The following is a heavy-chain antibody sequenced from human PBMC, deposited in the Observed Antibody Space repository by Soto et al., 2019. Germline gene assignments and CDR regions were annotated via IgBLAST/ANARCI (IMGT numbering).Heavy chain of an antibody. V-gene: IGHV4-31*03. CDR1: GAALNSGNYY. CDR2: IYVTGAV. J-gene: IGHJ5*02. D-gene: IGHD2-21*01. CDR3: ARLRIATNNSKWFGL. Sequence: SETLSLTCSVSGAALNSGNYYWSWIRQVPGKGLEWIGHIYVTGAVDYNPSLRDRITISQDTSERQFSLNLRLVTAADTAVYYCARLRIATNNSKWFGLWGQGTLDTVSS.